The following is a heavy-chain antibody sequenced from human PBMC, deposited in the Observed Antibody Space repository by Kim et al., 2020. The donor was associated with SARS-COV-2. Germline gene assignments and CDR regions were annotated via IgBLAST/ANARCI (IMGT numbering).Heavy chain of an antibody. Sequence: LGTTDYAQKFQGRVTITADESTSTAFMDRTSLRSEDTAIYYCARGRQLLDYWGQGTLVTVSS. CDR3: ARGRQLLDY. J-gene: IGHJ4*02. V-gene: IGHV1-69*01. D-gene: IGHD1-1*01. CDR2: LGTT.